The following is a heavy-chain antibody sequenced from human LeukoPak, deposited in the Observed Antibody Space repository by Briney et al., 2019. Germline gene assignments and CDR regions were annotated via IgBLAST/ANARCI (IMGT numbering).Heavy chain of an antibody. Sequence: GGSLRLSCAASGFTVSSNYMSWVRQAPGKGLEWVSVIYSGGSTYYADSVEGRFTISRDNSKNTLYLQMNSLRAEDTAVYYCARDRGGSYSAIDYWGQGTLVTVSS. V-gene: IGHV3-66*01. CDR3: ARDRGGSYSAIDY. J-gene: IGHJ4*02. CDR1: GFTVSSNY. D-gene: IGHD1-26*01. CDR2: IYSGGST.